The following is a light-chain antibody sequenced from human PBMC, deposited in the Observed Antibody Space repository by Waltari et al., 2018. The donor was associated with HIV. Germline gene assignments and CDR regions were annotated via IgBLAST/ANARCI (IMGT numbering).Light chain of an antibody. J-gene: IGLJ1*01. CDR2: SNE. V-gene: IGLV1-44*01. Sequence: QSVLTQPPSASGTPGQRVTISCSGSSSNIGRNAVNWYQQLPGTAPKLLMYSNEQRPSGVPDRFSGSKSGTSASLAISGLQSEDEADYYCAAWDDSLNRYVFGTGTKVTVL. CDR3: AAWDDSLNRYV. CDR1: SSNIGRNA.